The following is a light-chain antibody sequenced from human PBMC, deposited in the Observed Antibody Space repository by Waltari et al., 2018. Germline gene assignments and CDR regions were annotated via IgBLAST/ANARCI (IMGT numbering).Light chain of an antibody. J-gene: IGKJ2*01. CDR1: QLVDNF. V-gene: IGKV1-39*01. Sequence: RVTSTCRARQLVDNFLNWYQQKPGQAPSLLIYAASSLQSGVPSRFSGRGSGTDFTLTISSLQPEDFATYYCQQSYTTPYTFGQGTRLDIK. CDR2: AAS. CDR3: QQSYTTPYT.